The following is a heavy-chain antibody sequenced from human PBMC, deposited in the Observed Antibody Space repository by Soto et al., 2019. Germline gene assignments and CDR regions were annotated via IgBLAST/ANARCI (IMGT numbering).Heavy chain of an antibody. CDR1: GFIYSSCA. D-gene: IGHD2-15*01. Sequence: QVQLVESGGGVVQPGRSLRLSCSASGFIYSSCAMHWVRQVPGKGLEWLAVVSHDGTLYPYADSVKGRFTISRDNSRKMLYLQMNSLRPDDTAVYYCVEDRSATWSFDYWGQGTLVTVSS. V-gene: IGHV3-30*18. J-gene: IGHJ4*02. CDR3: VEDRSATWSFDY. CDR2: VSHDGTLY.